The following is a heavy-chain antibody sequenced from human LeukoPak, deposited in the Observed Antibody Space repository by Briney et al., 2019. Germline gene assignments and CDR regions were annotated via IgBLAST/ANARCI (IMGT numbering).Heavy chain of an antibody. CDR2: ISAYNGNT. V-gene: IGHV1-18*01. CDR3: ARGDNWNDPFDY. Sequence: ASVTVSCKASGYTFTSYGLSWVRQAPGQGLERMGWISAYNGNTNYAQKLQGRVTMTTDTSTSTAYMELRSLRSEDTAVYCCARGDNWNDPFDYWGQGTLVTVSS. J-gene: IGHJ4*02. CDR1: GYTFTSYG. D-gene: IGHD1-20*01.